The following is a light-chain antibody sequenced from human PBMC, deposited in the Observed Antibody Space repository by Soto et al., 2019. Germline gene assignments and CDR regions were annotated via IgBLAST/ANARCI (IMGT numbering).Light chain of an antibody. CDR1: RSNIGGNT. CDR3: AAWDDSLSAVV. Sequence: QSVLTQPPSTSATPGQRVTISCSGSRSNIGGNTVNWYQQLPGSAPKLLIYTNNQRPSGVPDRFSGSKSGTSASLAISGLQSEDEADYYCAAWDDSLSAVVLGGGTKLTVL. CDR2: TNN. V-gene: IGLV1-44*01. J-gene: IGLJ2*01.